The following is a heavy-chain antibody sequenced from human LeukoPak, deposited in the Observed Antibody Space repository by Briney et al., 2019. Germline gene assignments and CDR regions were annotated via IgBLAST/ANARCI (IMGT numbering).Heavy chain of an antibody. D-gene: IGHD4-17*01. CDR2: IRSKAYGGTT. CDR3: TRVLGDYDYYYYGMDV. V-gene: IGHV3-49*04. CDR1: GFTFGDYA. J-gene: IGHJ6*02. Sequence: GGSLRLSCTASGFTFGDYAMSWVRQAPGKGLEWVGFIRSKAYGGTTEYAASVKGRFTISRDDSKSIAYLQMNSLKTEDTAVYYCTRVLGDYDYYYYGMDVWGQGTTVTVSS.